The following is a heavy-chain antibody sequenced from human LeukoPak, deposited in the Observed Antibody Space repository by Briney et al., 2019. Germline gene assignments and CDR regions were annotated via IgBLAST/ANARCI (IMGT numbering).Heavy chain of an antibody. CDR1: GFTVSSSF. D-gene: IGHD6-25*01. Sequence: GGSLRLSCAASGFTVSSSFMSWVRQAPGKGLEWVSVIYTGGSTYYADSVKGRFTISRDDSKKMVYLQMTSLRAEDTAVYFCSRDPAMTSGYGMDVWGQGTTVTVSS. J-gene: IGHJ6*02. V-gene: IGHV3-66*01. CDR3: SRDPAMTSGYGMDV. CDR2: IYTGGST.